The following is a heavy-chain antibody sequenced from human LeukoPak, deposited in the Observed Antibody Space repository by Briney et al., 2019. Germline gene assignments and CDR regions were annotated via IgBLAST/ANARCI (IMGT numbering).Heavy chain of an antibody. CDR1: GGSISSYY. D-gene: IGHD1/OR15-1a*01. V-gene: IGHV4-4*07. CDR3: ARQNKPARYYYYGMDV. J-gene: IGHJ6*02. Sequence: EPSETLSLTCTVSGGSISSYYWSWIRQPAGKGLEWIGRIYTSGSTNYNPSLKSRVTMSVDTSKNQFSLKLSSVTAADTAVYYCARQNKPARYYYYGMDVWGQGTTVTVSS. CDR2: IYTSGST.